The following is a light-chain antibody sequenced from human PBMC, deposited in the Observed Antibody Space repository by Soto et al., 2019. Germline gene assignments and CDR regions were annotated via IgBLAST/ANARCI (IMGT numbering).Light chain of an antibody. V-gene: IGKV3-20*01. J-gene: IGKJ5*01. Sequence: IVLTQSPGTVSLSPEEGATLSCRASQSIGSNYLAWYQQKPGQAPRLLIYGASRRATGIPDRFSGSGSGTDFTLTISRLEPEDFAVYYCQQYAGSPTTFGQGTRLEIK. CDR1: QSIGSNY. CDR2: GAS. CDR3: QQYAGSPTT.